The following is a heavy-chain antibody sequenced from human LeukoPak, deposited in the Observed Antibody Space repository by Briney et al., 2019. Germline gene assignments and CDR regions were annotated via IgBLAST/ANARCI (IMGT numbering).Heavy chain of an antibody. J-gene: IGHJ4*02. CDR1: GYTFTSYD. CDR3: ARTDTTTVTTNYDY. Sequence: ASVKVSCKASGYTFTSYDINWVRQATGQGLEWMGWMNPNSGNTGYAQKFQGRVTMTRNTSISTAYMELSSLRSEDTAVYYCARTDTTTVTTNYDYWGQGTLVTVSS. V-gene: IGHV1-8*01. D-gene: IGHD4-17*01. CDR2: MNPNSGNT.